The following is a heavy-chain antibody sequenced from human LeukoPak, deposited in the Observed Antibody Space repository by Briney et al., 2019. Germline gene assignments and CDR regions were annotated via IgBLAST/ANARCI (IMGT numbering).Heavy chain of an antibody. V-gene: IGHV5-10-1*01. Sequence: GESLWISCKGSGYSFTTYWISWVRQMPGKGLEWMGRIDPGDSFTKYSPSFQGHVTISVEKSISTAYLQWSSLKASDSAMYYCARDGGGVSSWVSHWGQGTLVTVSS. D-gene: IGHD2-8*02. J-gene: IGHJ4*02. CDR3: ARDGGGVSSWVSH. CDR2: IDPGDSFT. CDR1: GYSFTTYW.